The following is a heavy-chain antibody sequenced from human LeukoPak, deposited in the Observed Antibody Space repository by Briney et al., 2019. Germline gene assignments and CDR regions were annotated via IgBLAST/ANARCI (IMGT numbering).Heavy chain of an antibody. CDR3: AKRAGYCSSTSCRSYYYYMDV. Sequence: GGSLRLSCVGSGFTFSSYWMSWVRQAPGKGLEWVANTIQDGSEKEKFYVDSVKGRFTISRDNVKNSLYLQMNSLRAEDTAVYYCAKRAGYCSSTSCRSYYYYMDVWGKGTTVTVSS. CDR2: TIQDGSEK. D-gene: IGHD2-2*03. CDR1: GFTFSSYW. V-gene: IGHV3-7*01. J-gene: IGHJ6*03.